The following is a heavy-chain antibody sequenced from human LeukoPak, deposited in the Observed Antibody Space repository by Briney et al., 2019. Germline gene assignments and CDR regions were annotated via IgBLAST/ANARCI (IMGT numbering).Heavy chain of an antibody. CDR1: GFTFSSYA. D-gene: IGHD6-13*01. Sequence: GGSLRLSCAASGFTFSSYAMHWVRQAPGKGLGWVAVISYDGSNKYYADSVKGRFTISRDNSKNTLYLQMNSLRAEDTAVYYCARDGGSSWYCFDYWGQGTLVTVSS. V-gene: IGHV3-30*04. CDR3: ARDGGSSWYCFDY. CDR2: ISYDGSNK. J-gene: IGHJ4*02.